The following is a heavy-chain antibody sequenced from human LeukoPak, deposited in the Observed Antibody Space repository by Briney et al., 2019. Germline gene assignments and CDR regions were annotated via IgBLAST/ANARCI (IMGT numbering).Heavy chain of an antibody. CDR3: ARDPSPHLGHTSYSFDY. CDR2: ITPYNGNT. Sequence: AAVKVTCKSSGYTFSNYGFGLVRQAPGQGLEWMGWITPYNGNTNYAQKVQGRLSLTTDTSTTTAYMALANLSSDDAAVYFCARDPSPHLGHTSYSFDYSSQGTLVTASS. D-gene: IGHD6-6*01. J-gene: IGHJ4*02. CDR1: GYTFSNYG. V-gene: IGHV1-18*01.